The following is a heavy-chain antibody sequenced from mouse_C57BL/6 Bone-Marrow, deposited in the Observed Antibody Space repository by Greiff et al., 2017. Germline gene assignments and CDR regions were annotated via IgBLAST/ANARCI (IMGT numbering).Heavy chain of an antibody. J-gene: IGHJ4*01. CDR2: ILPGSGST. CDR3: ARGGGKRAMDY. CDR1: GYTFTGYW. D-gene: IGHD2-1*01. Sequence: QVQLQQPGAELMKPGASVKLSCKATGYTFTGYWIEWVKQRPGHGLEWIGEILPGSGSTNYNEKFKGKATFTADTSSNTAYMQLSSLTTGYAAIEDCARGGGKRAMDYWGQGTSVTVSS. V-gene: IGHV1-9*01.